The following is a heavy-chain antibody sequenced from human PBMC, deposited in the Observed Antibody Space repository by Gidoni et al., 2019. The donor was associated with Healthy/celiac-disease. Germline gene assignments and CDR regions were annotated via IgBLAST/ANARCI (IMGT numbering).Heavy chain of an antibody. J-gene: IGHJ5*02. CDR2: IYYSGST. V-gene: IGHV4-31*03. CDR3: ARGDIVVVVAARVWFDP. Sequence: QVQLQESGPGLVKPSQTLSRTCTVSGGPISCGCYYWSWIRQPPGKGLGWIGYIYYSGSTYYNPSLKSRVTISVDTSKNQFSLKLSSVTAADTAVYYCARGDIVVVVAARVWFDPWGQGTLVTVSS. CDR1: GGPISCGCYY. D-gene: IGHD2-15*01.